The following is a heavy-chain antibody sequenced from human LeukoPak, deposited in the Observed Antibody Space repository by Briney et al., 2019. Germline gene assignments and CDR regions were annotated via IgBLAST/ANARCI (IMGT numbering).Heavy chain of an antibody. Sequence: ASVKVSCKAPGYTFTGYYMHWVRQAPGQGLEWMGWINPNSGGTNYAQKFQGRVTITADESTSTAYMELSSLRSEDTAVYYCASDTNSSGWFGGGNWGQGTLVTVSS. D-gene: IGHD6-19*01. CDR1: GYTFTGYY. CDR3: ASDTNSSGWFGGGN. CDR2: INPNSGGT. V-gene: IGHV1-2*02. J-gene: IGHJ4*02.